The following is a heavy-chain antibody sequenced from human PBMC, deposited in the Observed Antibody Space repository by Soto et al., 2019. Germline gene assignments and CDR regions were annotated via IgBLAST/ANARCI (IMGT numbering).Heavy chain of an antibody. V-gene: IGHV3-23*01. CDR3: AKGGQLWFYPFDY. D-gene: IGHD5-18*01. CDR1: GFTFSSYA. J-gene: IGHJ4*02. Sequence: EVQLLESGGGLVQPGGSLRLSCTASGFTFSSYAMSWVRQAPGKGLEWVSAISGSGGSTYYADSVKGRFTISRDNSKNTLYLQMNSLRAEDTAVYYCAKGGQLWFYPFDYWGQGTLVTVSS. CDR2: ISGSGGST.